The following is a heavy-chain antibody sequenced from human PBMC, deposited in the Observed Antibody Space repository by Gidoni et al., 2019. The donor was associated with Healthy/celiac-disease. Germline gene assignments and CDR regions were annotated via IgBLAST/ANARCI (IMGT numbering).Heavy chain of an antibody. CDR3: ARVRVATTDDAFDI. Sequence: QVQLVESGGGVVQPGRSLRLSCAASGFPFSSYGMHWVRQAPGKGLEWVAVIWYDGSNKYYADPVKGRFTISRDNSKNTLYLQMNSLRAEDTAVYYCARVRVATTDDAFDIWGQGTMVTVSS. J-gene: IGHJ3*02. D-gene: IGHD1-1*01. V-gene: IGHV3-33*01. CDR2: IWYDGSNK. CDR1: GFPFSSYG.